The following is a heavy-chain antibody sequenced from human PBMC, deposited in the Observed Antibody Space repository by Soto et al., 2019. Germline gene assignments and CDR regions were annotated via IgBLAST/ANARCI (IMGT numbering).Heavy chain of an antibody. CDR3: ARPGGVGADDAFDI. CDR1: GYTFTSYY. D-gene: IGHD1-26*01. Sequence: QVQLVQSGADVKKPGASVKVSCKASGYTFTSYYMHWVRQAPGQGLEWLGIINPSGGSTSYAQKFQGRGTMTRDTSTSTGYMELSSLRSEDTAVSYCARPGGVGADDAFDIWGQGTMVTVSS. CDR2: INPSGGST. V-gene: IGHV1-46*03. J-gene: IGHJ3*02.